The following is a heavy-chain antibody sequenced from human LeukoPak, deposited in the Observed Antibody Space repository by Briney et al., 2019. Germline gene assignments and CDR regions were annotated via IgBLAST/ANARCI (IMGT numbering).Heavy chain of an antibody. J-gene: IGHJ6*02. Sequence: SETLSLTCIVSGGSVSSGDYYWTWVRQHPGKGLEWIGSIYYTGYTAYNPSLESRLVISHDTSQNQFSLRLDSVTTADTAVYFCAGDRPHPRKDFGVVPDPHGKYGMDVWGQGTTVSVSS. D-gene: IGHD6-6*01. CDR2: IYYTGYT. CDR1: GGSVSSGDYY. V-gene: IGHV4-31*03. CDR3: AGDRPHPRKDFGVVPDPHGKYGMDV.